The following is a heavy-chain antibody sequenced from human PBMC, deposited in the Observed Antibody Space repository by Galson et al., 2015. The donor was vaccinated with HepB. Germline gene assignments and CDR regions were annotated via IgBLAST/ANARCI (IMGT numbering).Heavy chain of an antibody. CDR1: GFTFSSYS. D-gene: IGHD3-10*01. Sequence: SLRLSCAASGFTFSSYSMNWVRQAPGKGLEWVSYISSSSSTIYYADSVKGRFTISRDNAKNSLYLQTNSLRAEDTAVYYCARDPRVRGVEIDYWGQGTLVTVSS. J-gene: IGHJ4*02. CDR2: ISSSSSTI. V-gene: IGHV3-48*01. CDR3: ARDPRVRGVEIDY.